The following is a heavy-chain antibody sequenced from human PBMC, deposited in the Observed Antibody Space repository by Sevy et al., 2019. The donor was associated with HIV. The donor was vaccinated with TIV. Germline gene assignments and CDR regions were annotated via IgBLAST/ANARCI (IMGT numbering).Heavy chain of an antibody. Sequence: GGSLRLSCAASGFTFSSYSMNWVRQAPGKGLEWVSYISSSSSTIYYADSVKGRFTISRDNAKNSLYPQMNSLRDEDTAVYYCAREVDTAMVRVFDYWGQGTLVTVSS. CDR1: GFTFSSYS. CDR3: AREVDTAMVRVFDY. J-gene: IGHJ4*02. D-gene: IGHD5-18*01. CDR2: ISSSSSTI. V-gene: IGHV3-48*02.